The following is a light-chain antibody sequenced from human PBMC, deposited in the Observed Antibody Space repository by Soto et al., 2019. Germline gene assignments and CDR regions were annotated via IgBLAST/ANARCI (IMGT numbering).Light chain of an antibody. J-gene: IGLJ1*01. Sequence: QSVLTQPASVSGSPGQSITISGTGTSSDVGSYNLVSWYQQHPGKAPKLMIYEGSKRPSGVSNRFSGSKSGNTASLTISGLQAEDEADYYCCSYAGSSTPYVFGTGTQLTVL. CDR3: CSYAGSSTPYV. V-gene: IGLV2-23*01. CDR1: SSDVGSYNL. CDR2: EGS.